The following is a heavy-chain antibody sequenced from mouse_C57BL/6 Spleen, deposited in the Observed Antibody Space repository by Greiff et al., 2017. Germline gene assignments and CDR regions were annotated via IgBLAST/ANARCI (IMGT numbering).Heavy chain of an antibody. CDR3: ASEPRSY. CDR1: GYTFTDYY. V-gene: IGHV1-26*01. J-gene: IGHJ2*01. CDR2: INPNNGGT. Sequence: EVQLQQSGPELVKPGASVKISCKASGYTFTDYYMNWVKQSHGKSLEWIGDINPNNGGTSYNQKFKGKATLTVDKSSSTAYMELRRLTSEDSAVYYCASEPRSYWGQGTTLTVSS.